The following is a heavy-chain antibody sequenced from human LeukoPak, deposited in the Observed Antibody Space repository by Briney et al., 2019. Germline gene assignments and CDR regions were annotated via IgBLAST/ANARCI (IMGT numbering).Heavy chain of an antibody. Sequence: GGSLRLSCAASGFTFSSYWMHWVRQAPGKGLVWVSRINSDGSSTSYADSVKGRFTISRDNAKNTLYLQMNSLRAEDTAVYYCARDLGQYYDTSDNWFDPWGQGTLVTVSS. CDR3: ARDLGQYYDTSDNWFDP. CDR1: GFTFSSYW. V-gene: IGHV3-74*01. D-gene: IGHD3-22*01. CDR2: INSDGSST. J-gene: IGHJ5*02.